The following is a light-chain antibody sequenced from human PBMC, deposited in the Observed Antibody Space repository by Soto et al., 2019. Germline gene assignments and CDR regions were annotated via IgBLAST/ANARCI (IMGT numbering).Light chain of an antibody. V-gene: IGLV2-14*01. J-gene: IGLJ2*01. Sequence: QSVLTQPASVSGSPGQSITISCTGSSSDVGDYDYVSWYQQHPGKAPKLMIFEVSNRPSGVSNRFSGSKSGNTASLTISGLQAEDEADYYCSSYTSSSHVVFGGGTKVTVL. CDR2: EVS. CDR3: SSYTSSSHVV. CDR1: SSDVGDYDY.